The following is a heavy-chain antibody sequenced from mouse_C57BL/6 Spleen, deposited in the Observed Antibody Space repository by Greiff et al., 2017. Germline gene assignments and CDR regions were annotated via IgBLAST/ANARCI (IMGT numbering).Heavy chain of an antibody. V-gene: IGHV2-9-1*01. J-gene: IGHJ4*01. CDR2: IWTGGGT. CDR1: GFSLTSYA. Sequence: QVQLQQSGPGLVAPSQSLSITCTVSGFSLTSYAISWVRQPPGKGLEWLGVIWTGGGTNYNSALKSRLSISKDNSKSHVFLKMNSLQTDDTARYXCARKDYYYGSSHYYAMDYWGQGTSVTVSS. CDR3: ARKDYYYGSSHYYAMDY. D-gene: IGHD1-1*01.